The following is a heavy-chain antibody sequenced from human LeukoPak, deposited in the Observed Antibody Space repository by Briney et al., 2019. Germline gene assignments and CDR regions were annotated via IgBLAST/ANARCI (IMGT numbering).Heavy chain of an antibody. D-gene: IGHD3-22*01. V-gene: IGHV3-23*01. CDR1: GFTFSTYA. J-gene: IGHJ4*02. CDR2: ISGGGGST. Sequence: GGSLRLSCAASGFTFSTYAMSWVRQAPGKGLERVSAISGGGGSTYYADSVKGRFTISRDNSRNTLYLQLNSLRAEDTAVYYCAKGKDSSAYEIDYWGQGTLVTVSS. CDR3: AKGKDSSAYEIDY.